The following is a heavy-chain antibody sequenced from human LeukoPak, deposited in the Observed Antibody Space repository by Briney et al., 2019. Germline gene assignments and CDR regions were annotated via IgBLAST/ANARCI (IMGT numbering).Heavy chain of an antibody. D-gene: IGHD3-3*01. CDR3: ARQSTIFGGYMDV. Sequence: SDTLSLTCTVSGGSISSNYWSWFRQPPGKGLEWIGYIYYSGDTHYNPSLRSRVTISVDTSKTQFSLNLNSVTAADTAVYYCARQSTIFGGYMDVWGKGTTVTVSS. J-gene: IGHJ6*03. CDR2: IYYSGDT. CDR1: GGSISSNY. V-gene: IGHV4-59*01.